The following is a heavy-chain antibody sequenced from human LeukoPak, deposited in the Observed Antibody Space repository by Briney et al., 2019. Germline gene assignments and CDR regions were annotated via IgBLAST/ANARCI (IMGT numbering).Heavy chain of an antibody. J-gene: IGHJ3*02. CDR1: GFTFSSYS. V-gene: IGHV3-21*01. D-gene: IGHD1-26*01. CDR3: ARDTSGSYYFVDAFDI. Sequence: GGSLRLSCAASGFTFSSYSMNWVRQAPGKGLEWVSSISSSSSYIYYADSVKGRFTISRDNAKNSLYLQMNSLRAEDTAVYYCARDTSGSYYFVDAFDIWGQGTMVTVSS. CDR2: ISSSSSYI.